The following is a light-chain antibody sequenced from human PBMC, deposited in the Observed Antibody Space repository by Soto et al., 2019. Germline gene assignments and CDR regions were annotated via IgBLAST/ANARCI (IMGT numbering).Light chain of an antibody. J-gene: IGKJ3*01. CDR3: VQHNSFPFT. CDR2: TAS. Sequence: DIQMTQSPSSLSASVGDRVTITCRASQGIRCDLAWYQQKPGKAPKRMLYTASTLQSELPSRVSGSGSWAEVSLTFSSLELRDFAIDYGVQHNSFPFTFSPGTRVDIE. V-gene: IGKV1-17*01. CDR1: QGIRCD.